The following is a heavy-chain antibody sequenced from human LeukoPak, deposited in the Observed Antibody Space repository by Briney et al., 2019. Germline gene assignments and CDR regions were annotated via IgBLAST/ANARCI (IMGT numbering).Heavy chain of an antibody. CDR3: AKGVGYGGMDV. J-gene: IGHJ6*02. CDR1: GFTFSSYA. Sequence: PGGSLRLSCAASGFTFSSYAMHWVRQAPGKGLEWVAVISYDGHNEYYADSVKGRFTISRDNSKNTVYVQMNSLRAEDTAVYYCAKGVGYGGMDVWGQGTTVTVSS. D-gene: IGHD2-8*01. CDR2: ISYDGHNE. V-gene: IGHV3-30*04.